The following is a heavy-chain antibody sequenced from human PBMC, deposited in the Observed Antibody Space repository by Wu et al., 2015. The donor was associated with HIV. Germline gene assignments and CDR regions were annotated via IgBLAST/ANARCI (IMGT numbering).Heavy chain of an antibody. CDR3: AAEPLRFPRVGWADT. D-gene: IGHD3-16*01. V-gene: IGHV1-58*02. Sequence: QMQLVQSGPLIKKPGTSVQVSCKASGFIFSSYVIQWVRQTRGQRLEWIGWIVIGSYVTNYAQSFQERITFTRDLSTDTTYMELRTLDSEDTAVYYCAAEPLRFPRVGWADTWGRGDPGHRVF. J-gene: IGHJ5*02. CDR1: GFIFSSYV. CDR2: IVIGSYVT.